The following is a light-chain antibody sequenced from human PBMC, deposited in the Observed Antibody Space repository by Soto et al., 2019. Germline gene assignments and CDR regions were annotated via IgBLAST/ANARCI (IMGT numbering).Light chain of an antibody. Sequence: EIVLTQSPGTLSLSPGERATLSCRASQNVANYLDWYQQKPGQAPRLLIYESSNRATGIAARFSGSGSGTDFTLTISSLQPEDIATYYCQQYENLPVFGPGTKVDI. CDR3: QQYENLPV. CDR1: QNVANY. V-gene: IGKV3-11*01. CDR2: ESS. J-gene: IGKJ1*01.